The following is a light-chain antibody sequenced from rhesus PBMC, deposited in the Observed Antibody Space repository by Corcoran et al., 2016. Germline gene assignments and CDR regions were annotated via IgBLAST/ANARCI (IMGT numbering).Light chain of an antibody. V-gene: IGLV3-44*01. J-gene: IGLJ1*01. CDR2: FAD. CDR3: QVWDTSRDQYI. CDR1: NSGNNN. Sequence: SYDLTQPPSVSVSPGHTTRITCGGDNSGNNNDHWYQQKPPQAPLLVIYFADERPSGIPERFSGSKSATTPTLTISGVEAGDEADYFCQVWDTSRDQYIFGGGTRLTVL.